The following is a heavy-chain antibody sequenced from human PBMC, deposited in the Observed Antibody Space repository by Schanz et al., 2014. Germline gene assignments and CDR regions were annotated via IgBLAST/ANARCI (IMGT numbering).Heavy chain of an antibody. Sequence: QVQLVQSGAEAKKPGASVKVSCEASGYTFTSYYIHWFRQAPGQGLEWMGLINPSVGNTNYAQKFRGRVTMTRDTTTSTVYMELSSLRSEDTAVYFCARGPSTGAFDIWGQGTTVTVSS. J-gene: IGHJ3*02. CDR3: ARGPSTGAFDI. V-gene: IGHV1-46*03. CDR1: GYTFTSYY. CDR2: INPSVGNT.